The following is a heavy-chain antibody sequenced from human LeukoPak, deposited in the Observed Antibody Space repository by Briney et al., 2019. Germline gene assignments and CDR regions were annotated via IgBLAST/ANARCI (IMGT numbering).Heavy chain of an antibody. CDR1: GFTFSSYA. J-gene: IGHJ4*02. CDR2: ITSSGGST. V-gene: IGHV3-23*01. D-gene: IGHD3-22*01. Sequence: GGSLRLSCAASGFTFSSYAMSWVRQAPGKGLEWVSAITSSGGSTYYVDSVKGRFTISRDNSKNTLYLQVNSLRAEDTAVYYCAKRYYYDNSSLWDSWGQGTLVTVSS. CDR3: AKRYYYDNSSLWDS.